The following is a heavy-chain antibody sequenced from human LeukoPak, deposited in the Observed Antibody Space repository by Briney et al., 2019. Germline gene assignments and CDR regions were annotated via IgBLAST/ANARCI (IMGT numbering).Heavy chain of an antibody. J-gene: IGHJ4*02. CDR3: ADSSGYYSGY. V-gene: IGHV1-69*05. D-gene: IGHD3-22*01. Sequence: SVKVSSKASGGTFSSYAISWVRQAPGQGLEWMGRIIPIFGTANYAQKFQGRVTITTDESTSTAYMELSSLRSEDTAVYYCADSSGYYSGYWGQGTLVTVSS. CDR1: GGTFSSYA. CDR2: IIPIFGTA.